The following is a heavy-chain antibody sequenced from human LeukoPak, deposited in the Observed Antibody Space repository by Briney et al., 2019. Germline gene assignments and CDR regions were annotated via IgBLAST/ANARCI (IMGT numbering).Heavy chain of an antibody. J-gene: IGHJ6*02. CDR2: IWYDGSNK. CDR3: NTGFQSGWYIYDGMDV. Sequence: SGGSLRLACVVSGFTFSSYGMHWVRQAPGKGLEWVALIWYDGSNKYYADSVKGRFTISRDNSKNTLYLQMNSLRTEDTAVYYCNTGFQSGWYIYDGMDVWGQGTTVTVSS. CDR1: GFTFSSYG. D-gene: IGHD6-19*01. V-gene: IGHV3-33*01.